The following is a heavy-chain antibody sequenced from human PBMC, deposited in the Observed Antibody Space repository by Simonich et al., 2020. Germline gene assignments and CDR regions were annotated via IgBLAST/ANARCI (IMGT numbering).Heavy chain of an antibody. V-gene: IGHV3-7*01. CDR3: ARDREVYGSGSYYNY. D-gene: IGHD3-10*01. CDR2: IKQDGSEK. Sequence: EVQLVESGGGLVQPGGSLRLSCAAAGFTFSSYWMSGVRQAPGKGLECVEKIKQDGSEKNYVDSVKGRFTISRDNAKNSLYLQMNSLRAEDTAVYYCARDREVYGSGSYYNYWGQGTLVTVSS. CDR1: GFTFSSYW. J-gene: IGHJ4*02.